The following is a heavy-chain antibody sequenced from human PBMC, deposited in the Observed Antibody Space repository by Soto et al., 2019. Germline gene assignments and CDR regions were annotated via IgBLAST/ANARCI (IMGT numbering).Heavy chain of an antibody. CDR3: ARLQAAAGDNDLTFDY. J-gene: IGHJ4*02. CDR1: GYTFTNYW. CDR2: IDPSDSYT. V-gene: IGHV5-10-1*01. Sequence: PGESLKISCKGSGYTFTNYWIGWVRQRPGKGLEWMGRIDPSDSYTNYSPSFQGHVTISADKSISTAYLQWSSLKASDTAMYYCARLQAAAGDNDLTFDYWGQGTLVTVSS. D-gene: IGHD6-13*01.